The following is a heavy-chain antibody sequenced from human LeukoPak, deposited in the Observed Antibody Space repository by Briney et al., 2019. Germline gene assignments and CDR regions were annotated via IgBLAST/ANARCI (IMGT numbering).Heavy chain of an antibody. Sequence: PGGSLRLSCAASGFTFSSYSMNWVRQAPGKGLEWVSYISSSGSTIYYADSVKGRFTISRDNAKNSLYLQMNSLRAEDTAVYYCARGIAARIGNWFDPWGQGTLVTVSS. CDR1: GFTFSSYS. V-gene: IGHV3-48*04. CDR2: ISSSGSTI. CDR3: ARGIAARIGNWFDP. D-gene: IGHD6-6*01. J-gene: IGHJ5*02.